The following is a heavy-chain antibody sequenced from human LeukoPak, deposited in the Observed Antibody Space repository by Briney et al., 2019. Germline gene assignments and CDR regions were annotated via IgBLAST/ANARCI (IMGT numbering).Heavy chain of an antibody. CDR2: ISSSSRTI. D-gene: IGHD6-25*01. J-gene: IGHJ4*02. V-gene: IGHV3-48*02. Sequence: GGSLRLSCAASGFTFSSHSMNWVRQAPGKGLEWVSYISSSSRTIHYADSVKGRFTISRDNAKNSLYLQMNSLRDEDTAVYYCARADSAYVILVGFDYWGQGTLVTVSS. CDR3: ARADSAYVILVGFDY. CDR1: GFTFSSHS.